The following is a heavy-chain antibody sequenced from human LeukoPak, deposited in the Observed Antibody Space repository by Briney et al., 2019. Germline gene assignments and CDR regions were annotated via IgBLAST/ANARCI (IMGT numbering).Heavy chain of an antibody. J-gene: IGHJ4*02. V-gene: IGHV3-23*01. CDR2: ISGSGGST. D-gene: IGHD4-17*01. Sequence: GGSLRLSCAASGFTFSSYAMLCVRQAPGKGLEWVSAISGSGGSTYYADSVKGRFTISRDNSKNTLYLQMNSLRAEDTAVYYCAKDHDYGDYAGGYWGQGTLVTVPS. CDR3: AKDHDYGDYAGGY. CDR1: GFTFSSYA.